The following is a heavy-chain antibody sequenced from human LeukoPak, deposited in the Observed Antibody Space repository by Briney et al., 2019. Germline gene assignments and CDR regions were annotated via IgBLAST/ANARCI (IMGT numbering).Heavy chain of an antibody. CDR1: GGSISSSSYY. CDR3: ARRPYPAWYLDL. CDR2: IYYSGST. V-gene: IGHV4-39*01. Sequence: PSETLSLTCTVSGGSISSSSYYWGWIRQPPGKGLEWIGSIYYSGSTYYNPSLKSRVTISVDTSKNQFSLKLSSVTAADTAVYYCARRPYPAWYLDLWGRGTLVTVSS. J-gene: IGHJ2*01.